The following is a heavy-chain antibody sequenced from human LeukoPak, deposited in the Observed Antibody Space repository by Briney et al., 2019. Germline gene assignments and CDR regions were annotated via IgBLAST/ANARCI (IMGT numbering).Heavy chain of an antibody. CDR2: ISYSGST. Sequence: SETLSLTCSVSGGSISTNYWSWIRQPPGKGLEWIGYISYSGSTNYNPSLKSRVTISADTSKNQFSLKLSSVTAADTAVYYCARDSYSYYYYYMDVWGKGTTVTVSS. J-gene: IGHJ6*03. V-gene: IGHV4-59*12. CDR1: GGSISTNY. D-gene: IGHD4-11*01. CDR3: ARDSYSYYYYYMDV.